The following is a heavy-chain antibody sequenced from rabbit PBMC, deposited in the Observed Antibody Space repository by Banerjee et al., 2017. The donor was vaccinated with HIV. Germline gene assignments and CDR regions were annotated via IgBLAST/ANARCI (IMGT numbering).Heavy chain of an antibody. Sequence: EESGGDLVKPEGSLTLTRKASGFDFSSSYWICWVRQAPGKGLEWIACIDTSSGNTYYASWAKGRFTISKTSSTTVTLQMTSLTAADTATYFCAREGASISGYYLWGQGTLVTVS. CDR3: AREGASISGYYL. D-gene: IGHD1-1*01. V-gene: IGHV1S45*01. J-gene: IGHJ3*01. CDR2: IDTSSGNT. CDR1: GFDFSSSYW.